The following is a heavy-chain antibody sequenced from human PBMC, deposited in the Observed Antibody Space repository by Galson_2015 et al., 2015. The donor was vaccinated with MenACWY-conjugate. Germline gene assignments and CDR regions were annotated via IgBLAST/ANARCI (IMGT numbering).Heavy chain of an antibody. Sequence: SVKVSFKTSGDSFHTYSFNWIRQAPGQGPEWLGGIIPVFHTTDYAQRFQGRLTITADESTSTVYMELSSLRSDDTAIYYCARPGGDYEQRTFFDYWGQGTLVTVSS. CDR3: ARPGGDYEQRTFFDY. D-gene: IGHD4-17*01. CDR1: GDSFHTYS. J-gene: IGHJ4*02. CDR2: IIPVFHTT. V-gene: IGHV1-69*13.